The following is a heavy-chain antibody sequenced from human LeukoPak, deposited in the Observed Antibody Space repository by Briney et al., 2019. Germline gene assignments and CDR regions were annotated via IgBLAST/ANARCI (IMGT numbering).Heavy chain of an antibody. D-gene: IGHD7-27*01. J-gene: IGHJ4*02. CDR1: GYTFTTYA. V-gene: IGHV1-3*01. Sequence: ASVKVSCKASGYTFTTYAMHWVRQAPGQRLEWMGWINAGNGNTKYAQKFQDRVTMTTDTSTSTAYMELRRLRSDDTAVYYCARDYRTGFDYWGQGTLVTVSS. CDR2: INAGNGNT. CDR3: ARDYRTGFDY.